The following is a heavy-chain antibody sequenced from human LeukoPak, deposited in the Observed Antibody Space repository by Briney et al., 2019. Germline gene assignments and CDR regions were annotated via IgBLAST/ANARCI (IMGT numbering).Heavy chain of an antibody. CDR3: AKGARVLGIAPLHPFDY. CDR2: ISGSGGST. CDR1: GFTFSSYA. D-gene: IGHD6-13*01. Sequence: GGSLRLSCAASGFTFSSYAMSCVRQAPGKGLEWVSAISGSGGSTYYADSVKGRFTISRDNSKTTLYLQKNSLRAEDTAVYYCAKGARVLGIAPLHPFDYWGQGTLVTVSS. J-gene: IGHJ4*02. V-gene: IGHV3-23*01.